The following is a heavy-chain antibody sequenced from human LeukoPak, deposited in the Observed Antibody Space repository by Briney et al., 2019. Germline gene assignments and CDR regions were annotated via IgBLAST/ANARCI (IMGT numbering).Heavy chain of an antibody. CDR2: INHSGST. V-gene: IGHV4-34*01. J-gene: IGHJ4*02. Sequence: SETLSLTCAVYGGSFSGYYWSWIRQPPGKGLEWIGEINHSGSTNYNPSIKSRVTISVDTSMNQFSLKLSSVTAADTAVYYCATRIAARPDYWGQGTLVTVSS. D-gene: IGHD6-6*01. CDR1: GGSFSGYY. CDR3: ATRIAARPDY.